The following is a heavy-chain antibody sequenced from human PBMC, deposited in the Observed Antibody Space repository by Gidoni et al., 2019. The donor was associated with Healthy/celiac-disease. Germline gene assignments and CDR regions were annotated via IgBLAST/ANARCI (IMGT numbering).Heavy chain of an antibody. V-gene: IGHV1-69*02. J-gene: IGHJ5*02. CDR2: IIPILGIA. CDR1: GGTFSSYT. D-gene: IGHD2-15*01. CDR3: ARGAVVAATKTNNWFDP. Sequence: QVQLVQSGAEVKKPGSSVKVSCKASGGTFSSYTIRWVRQAPGQGLEWMGRIIPILGIANYAQKFQGRITITAEKSTSQAYMELSSLRSEDTAVYYCARGAVVAATKTNNWFDPWGQGTLVTVSS.